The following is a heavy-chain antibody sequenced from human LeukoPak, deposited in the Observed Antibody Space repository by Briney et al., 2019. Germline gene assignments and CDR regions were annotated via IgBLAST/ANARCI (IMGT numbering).Heavy chain of an antibody. J-gene: IGHJ4*02. D-gene: IGHD2-2*01. Sequence: GGSLRLSCAASGFTFSSYAMSWVRQAPGKGLEWVSAISGSGGSTYYADSVKGRFTISRDNSKNTLYLQMNSLRAEDTAVYYCAKGQRDIVVVPADYWGQGTLVTVSS. CDR2: ISGSGGST. CDR1: GFTFSSYA. CDR3: AKGQRDIVVVPADY. V-gene: IGHV3-23*01.